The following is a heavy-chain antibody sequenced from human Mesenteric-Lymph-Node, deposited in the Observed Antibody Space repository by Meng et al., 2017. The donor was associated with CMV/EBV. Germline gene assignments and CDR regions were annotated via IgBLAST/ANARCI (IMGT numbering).Heavy chain of an antibody. Sequence: SGSCISSGNWWSWVRRPPGKGLEWIGEIYHNGFTNYNPSLKSRVTMSIDKSRNQVSLNLRSVTAADTAVYFCARDNRASGNYDWFDPWGQGTLVTVSS. CDR2: IYHNGFT. J-gene: IGHJ5*02. CDR1: GSCISSGNW. D-gene: IGHD1-26*01. CDR3: ARDNRASGNYDWFDP. V-gene: IGHV4-4*01.